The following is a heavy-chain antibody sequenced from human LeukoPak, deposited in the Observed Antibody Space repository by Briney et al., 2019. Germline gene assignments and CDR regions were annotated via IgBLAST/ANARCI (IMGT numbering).Heavy chain of an antibody. CDR2: IYSSGTT. CDR1: GGTIISTSYC. V-gene: IGHV4-39*07. J-gene: IGHJ4*02. CDR3: VADPINFDY. Sequence: SETLSLTYSVSGGTIISTSYCWVWIRQPPGKGLEWIGSIYSSGTTIYNASIESRVTILVDTSKNQFSLHLSSVTAADTAVYYCVADPINFDYWGQGMLVTVSS.